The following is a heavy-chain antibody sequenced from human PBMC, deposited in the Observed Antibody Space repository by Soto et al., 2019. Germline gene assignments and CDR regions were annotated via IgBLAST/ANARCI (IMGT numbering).Heavy chain of an antibody. V-gene: IGHV1-8*01. J-gene: IGHJ6*02. Sequence: ASVKVSCKASVYTFSEFDMNWLRQAAGQGPEWMGWMNAKSGDTFSAQRLQGKFNMTWDTSLSTAYMEVGSLTSDDAAIYYCARGNPFNYAGFDVWGQGTTVTVSS. CDR3: ARGNPFNYAGFDV. CDR1: VYTFSEFD. D-gene: IGHD3-16*01. CDR2: MNAKSGDT.